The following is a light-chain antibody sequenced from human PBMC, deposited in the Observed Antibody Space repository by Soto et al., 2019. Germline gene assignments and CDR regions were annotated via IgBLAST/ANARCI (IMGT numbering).Light chain of an antibody. J-gene: IGKJ1*01. V-gene: IGKV1-39*01. CDR3: QRSYSTWT. CDR2: AAS. CDR1: ESVSSY. Sequence: DIQMTQSPSSLSASVGDRVTITCRAKESVSSYVNWYQQKPGKAPKLLNYAASSLQSGVPARFSGSGSVSDFTLSISGLQPVDFATYYYQRSYSTWTFGQGTKVEIK.